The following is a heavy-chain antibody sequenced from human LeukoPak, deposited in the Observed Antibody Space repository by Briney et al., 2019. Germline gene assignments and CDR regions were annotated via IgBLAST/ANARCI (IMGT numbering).Heavy chain of an antibody. Sequence: AGGSLRLSCAASGFTLSTYAMSWVRQTPGKGLEWVAATSSSDAGTYHADSVRGRFTISRDNSKNTLYLQMNSLRAEDTAVYYCARDSSSTQQLWFVYWGQGTLVTVSS. CDR2: TSSSDAGT. CDR1: GFTLSTYA. CDR3: ARDSSSTQQLWFVY. D-gene: IGHD5-18*01. J-gene: IGHJ4*02. V-gene: IGHV3-23*01.